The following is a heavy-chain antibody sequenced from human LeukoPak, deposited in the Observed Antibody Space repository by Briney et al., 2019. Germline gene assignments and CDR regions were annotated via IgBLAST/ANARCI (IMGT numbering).Heavy chain of an antibody. D-gene: IGHD1-7*01. CDR1: GYTLTELS. V-gene: IGHV1-24*01. CDR2: FDPEDGET. Sequence: ASVKVSCKVSGYTLTELSMHWVRQAPGKGLEWMGGFDPEDGETIYAQKFQGRVTMTEDTSTDTAHMELSSLRSEDTAVYYCATYYWHNWNSRYNWFDPWGQGTLVTVSS. J-gene: IGHJ5*02. CDR3: ATYYWHNWNSRYNWFDP.